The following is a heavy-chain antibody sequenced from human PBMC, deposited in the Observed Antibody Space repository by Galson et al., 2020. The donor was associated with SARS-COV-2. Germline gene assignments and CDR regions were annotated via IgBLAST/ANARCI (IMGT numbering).Heavy chain of an antibody. CDR3: AREGGGANRRFHP. CDR1: GYSISSFYY. V-gene: IGHV4-38-2*02. CDR2: LHHSKNT. J-gene: IGHJ5*02. D-gene: IGHD3-10*01. Sequence: TQTLSLTCTVSGYSISSFYYWGWIRQSHRKGLEWIGSLHHSKNTYHNPSLKSRVTISADTSANQFSLKLSSGTAADTAIYYCAREGGGANRRFHPWGPGTLVTVSS.